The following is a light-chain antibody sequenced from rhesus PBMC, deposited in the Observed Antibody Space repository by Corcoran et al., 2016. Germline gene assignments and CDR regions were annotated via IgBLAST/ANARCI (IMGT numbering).Light chain of an antibody. CDR2: GAS. J-gene: IGKJ1*01. V-gene: IGKV3-40*03. Sequence: EIVMTPSPATLALSPGERATLSCRASQSVSSYLAWYQQKPGQAPRLLSYGASSRAPGIPDRFSGSGSGTEFPPTISRLEPEDVGVYHCQQYNDLLRTFGQGTKVEIK. CDR3: QQYNDLLRT. CDR1: QSVSSY.